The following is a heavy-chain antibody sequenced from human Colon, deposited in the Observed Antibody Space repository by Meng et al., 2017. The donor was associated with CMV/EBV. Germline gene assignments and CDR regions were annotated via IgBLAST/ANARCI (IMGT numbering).Heavy chain of an antibody. CDR2: IYPRDSDT. CDR3: ARSSSSFFDY. Sequence: GESLKISCKGSGYRFSSYWIAWVRQMPGKGLEWMGIIYPRDSDTIYSPSFEGQVTISADNSINTPYLQWSSLKASDTAMYYCARSSSSFFDYWGQGTLVTVSS. V-gene: IGHV5-51*01. D-gene: IGHD6-13*01. CDR1: GYRFSSYW. J-gene: IGHJ4*02.